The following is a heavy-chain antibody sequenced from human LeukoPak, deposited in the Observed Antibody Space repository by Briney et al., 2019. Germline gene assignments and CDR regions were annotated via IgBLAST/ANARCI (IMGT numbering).Heavy chain of an antibody. Sequence: PSPTLSLTCTVSGGSISSGDYYRSWIRQPPGKGLEWIGYIYYSGSTYYNPSLKSRVTISVDTSKNQFSLKLSSVTAADTAVYYCASLISVRGVIIDYWGQGTLVTVSS. CDR2: IYYSGST. D-gene: IGHD3-10*01. CDR3: ASLISVRGVIIDY. J-gene: IGHJ4*02. CDR1: GGSISSGDYY. V-gene: IGHV4-30-4*01.